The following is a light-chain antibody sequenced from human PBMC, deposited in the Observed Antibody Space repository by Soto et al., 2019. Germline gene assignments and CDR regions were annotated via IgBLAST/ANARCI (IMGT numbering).Light chain of an antibody. CDR3: NSYTTSATYV. Sequence: QSALTQPASVSGSPGQSITISCTGTTSDVGAYDYVSWYQQHPGKAPKLIIFGVSNRPSGVSTRFSGSKSGNTASLTISGLQPEDEADYYCNSYTTSATYVFGTGTKLTV. CDR2: GVS. CDR1: TSDVGAYDY. V-gene: IGLV2-14*03. J-gene: IGLJ1*01.